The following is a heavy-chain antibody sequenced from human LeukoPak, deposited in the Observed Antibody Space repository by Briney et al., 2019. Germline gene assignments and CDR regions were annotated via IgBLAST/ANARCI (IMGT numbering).Heavy chain of an antibody. CDR3: ARQLYVSGSYYAPMDV. D-gene: IGHD3-10*01. V-gene: IGHV4-39*01. CDR1: GGSIGSSSYF. Sequence: SETLSLTCSVSGGSIGSSSYFWGWIRQPPGKGLEWIASVHSSGSTYYNPSLKSRVTISIDTSKNQFSLKLSSVTAADTAVYFCARQLYVSGSYYAPMDVWGKGTTVTISS. J-gene: IGHJ6*03. CDR2: VHSSGST.